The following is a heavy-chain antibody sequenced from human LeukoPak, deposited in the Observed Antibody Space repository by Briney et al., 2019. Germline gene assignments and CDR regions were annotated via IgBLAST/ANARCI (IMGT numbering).Heavy chain of an antibody. D-gene: IGHD3-16*01. V-gene: IGHV3-48*04. CDR3: AKDRANWAIDD. J-gene: IGHJ4*02. CDR2: IGGDGIA. CDR1: GFTYSSYS. Sequence: GGSLRLSCAASGFTYSSYSMNWVRQAPGKGLEWISYIGGDGIAFYADSVKGRFTASKDDARKSMYLQMNSLRVEDTAVYYCAKDRANWAIDDWGQGTQVTVSS.